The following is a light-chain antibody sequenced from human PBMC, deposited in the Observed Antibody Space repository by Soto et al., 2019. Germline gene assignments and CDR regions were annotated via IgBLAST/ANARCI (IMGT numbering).Light chain of an antibody. CDR2: AAS. CDR3: QQSYSTPIT. J-gene: IGKJ5*01. V-gene: IGKV1-39*01. CDR1: QSISXX. Sequence: DIQMTQSPSSLSASVGDRVTITCRASQSISXXLNWYQQKPGKAPKLLIYAASSLQSGVPSRFSGSGSGXDXXLTISSLQPEDFATYYCQQSYSTPITFGQGTRLEIK.